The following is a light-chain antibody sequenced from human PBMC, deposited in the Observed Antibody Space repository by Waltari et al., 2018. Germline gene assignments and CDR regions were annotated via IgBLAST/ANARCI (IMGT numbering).Light chain of an antibody. CDR3: QHYNNLPYT. Sequence: TCRASKDIRKNLSWFQERPGKAPKLRIYDASNLEAGDPARFSGTGSGTDFSLSISSLPPEDSETYYCQHYNNLPYTSSRGTKLQIK. CDR2: DAS. V-gene: IGKV1-33*01. CDR1: KDIRKN. J-gene: IGKJ2*01.